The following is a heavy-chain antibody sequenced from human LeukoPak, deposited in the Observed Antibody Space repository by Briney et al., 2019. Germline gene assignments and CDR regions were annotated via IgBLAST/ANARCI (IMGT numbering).Heavy chain of an antibody. CDR1: GGTFSGCA. D-gene: IGHD3-22*01. CDR2: IIPIFGTA. J-gene: IGHJ4*02. V-gene: IGHV1-69*05. Sequence: EASVKVTCKASGGTFSGCAISWVRQAPGQGLEWMGGIIPIFGTANYAQKFQGRVTITTDESTSTAYMELSGLRSEDTAVYYCASLGYYASSGYFPSDYWGQGTLATVSS. CDR3: ASLGYYASSGYFPSDY.